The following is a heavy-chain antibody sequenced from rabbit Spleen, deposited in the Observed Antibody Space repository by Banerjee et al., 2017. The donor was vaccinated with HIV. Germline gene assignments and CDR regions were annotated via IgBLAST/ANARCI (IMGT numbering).Heavy chain of an antibody. V-gene: IGHV1S40*01. CDR3: ARGSAAMTMVITGFYFNL. J-gene: IGHJ4*01. CDR2: IYGGSGGST. D-gene: IGHD2-1*01. CDR1: GFSFSNGYY. Sequence: QSLEESGGDRVKPGASLTLTCTASGFSFSNGYYLCWVRRAPGKGLECIACIYGGSGGSTWYASWAKGRFTISKTSSTTVTLQLTSLTAADTATYFCARGSAAMTMVITGFYFNLWGPGTLVTVS.